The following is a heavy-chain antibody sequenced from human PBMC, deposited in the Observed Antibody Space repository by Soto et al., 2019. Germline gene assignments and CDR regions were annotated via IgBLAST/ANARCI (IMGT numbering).Heavy chain of an antibody. D-gene: IGHD3-10*01. V-gene: IGHV4-4*02. CDR3: ARETLSLSGSYYKNWFDP. Sequence: PSETLSLTCAVSGASVSSTYCWSWVRQPPGKGPEWIGEINHRGSANYNPSLKSRVTISVDTSKNQFSLKLSSVTAADTAVYYCARETLSLSGSYYKNWFDPWGQGTLVTV. CDR1: GASVSSTYC. J-gene: IGHJ5*02. CDR2: INHRGSA.